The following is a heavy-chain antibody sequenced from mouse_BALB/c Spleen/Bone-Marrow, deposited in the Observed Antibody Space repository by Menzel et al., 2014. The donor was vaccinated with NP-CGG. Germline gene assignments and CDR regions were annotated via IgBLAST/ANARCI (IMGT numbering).Heavy chain of an antibody. CDR2: IDPANGNT. V-gene: IGHV14-3*02. CDR1: GFNIKDTY. CDR3: ARGYYDCDLDC. J-gene: IGHJ2*01. D-gene: IGHD2-4*01. Sequence: EVKLVESGAELVKPGASVKLSCTASGFNIKDTYTHWVKQRPEQGLEWIGRIDPANGNTKYDPKFQGKATITADTSSNTAYLQLSSLTSEDTAVYYCARGYYDCDLDCWGQGTTLTVSS.